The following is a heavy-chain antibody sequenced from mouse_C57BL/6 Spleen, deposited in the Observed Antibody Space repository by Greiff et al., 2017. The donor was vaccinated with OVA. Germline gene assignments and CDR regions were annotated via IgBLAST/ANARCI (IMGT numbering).Heavy chain of an antibody. Sequence: EVQRVESGGGLVKPGGSLKLSCAASGFTFSDYGMPWVRQAPATGLEWVAYISSGSSTIYYADTVKGRFTLSRDNAKNTLFLQMTSLRSEDTAMYYCARVDYDEAWFAYWGQGTLVTVSA. CDR3: ARVDYDEAWFAY. D-gene: IGHD2-4*01. V-gene: IGHV5-17*01. CDR1: GFTFSDYG. J-gene: IGHJ3*01. CDR2: ISSGSSTI.